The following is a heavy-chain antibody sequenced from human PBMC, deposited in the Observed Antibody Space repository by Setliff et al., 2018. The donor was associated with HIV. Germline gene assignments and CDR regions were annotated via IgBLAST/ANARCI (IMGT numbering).Heavy chain of an antibody. CDR1: GFTFSDYV. CDR3: AKTGIWGDYDILTGSHYFFES. CDR2: ISYDGSNE. V-gene: IGHV3-30*04. J-gene: IGHJ4*02. D-gene: IGHD3-9*01. Sequence: QAGGSLRLSCAASGFTFSDYVMYWVRQAPGKGLEWVTVISYDGSNESYADSVKGRFTISRDNSKNTLYLQMNSLRAEDTAIYYCAKTGIWGDYDILTGSHYFFESWGRGILVTVSS.